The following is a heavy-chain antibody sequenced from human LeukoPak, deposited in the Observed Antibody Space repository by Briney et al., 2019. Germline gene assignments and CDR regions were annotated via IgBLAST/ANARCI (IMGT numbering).Heavy chain of an antibody. CDR1: GFTFSTYD. CDR2: IGSRGDT. Sequence: GGSLRLSCAASGFTFSTYDMHWVRQATGEGLEWVSGIGSRGDTYYLGSVKGRFTISRDNAKNALYLQMNSLRAEDTAIYYCAKVDTGYYDSSGWGAEFDYWGQGTLVTVSS. D-gene: IGHD3-22*01. CDR3: AKVDTGYYDSSGWGAEFDY. V-gene: IGHV3-13*01. J-gene: IGHJ4*02.